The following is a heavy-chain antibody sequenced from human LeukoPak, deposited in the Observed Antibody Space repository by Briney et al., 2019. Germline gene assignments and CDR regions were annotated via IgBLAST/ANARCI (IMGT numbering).Heavy chain of an antibody. V-gene: IGHV3-30*02. J-gene: IGHJ4*02. CDR3: ARGPSGYHNT. CDR2: IRYDGSNK. CDR1: GFTFSSYG. D-gene: IGHD5-12*01. Sequence: GGSLRLSCAASGFTFSSYGMHWVRQAPGKGLEWVAFIRYDGSNKYYTDSVKGRFTISRDNSKNTLYLQVNSLRAEDTAVYYCARGPSGYHNTGGQGTLVTVSS.